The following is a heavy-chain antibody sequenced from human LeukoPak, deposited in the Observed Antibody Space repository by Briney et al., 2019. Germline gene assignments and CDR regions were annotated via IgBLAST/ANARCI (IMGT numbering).Heavy chain of an antibody. CDR3: ANQRGRYCSGDSCYFILDY. CDR2: ISYDGSNK. D-gene: IGHD2-15*01. Sequence: GGSLRLSCAASGFTFSTYGMHWVRQAPGKGLEWVALISYDGSNKYYADSVEGRFTISRDNSKSTLFLQMNSLRAEDTAVYYCANQRGRYCSGDSCYFILDYWGQGTLVTVSS. CDR1: GFTFSTYG. V-gene: IGHV3-30*18. J-gene: IGHJ4*02.